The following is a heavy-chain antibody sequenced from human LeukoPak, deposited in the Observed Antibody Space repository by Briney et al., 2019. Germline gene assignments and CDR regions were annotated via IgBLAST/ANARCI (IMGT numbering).Heavy chain of an antibody. V-gene: IGHV4-61*02. Sequence: SETLSLTCTVSGGSISSGSYYWSWIRQPAGTGLEWIGRIYTSGSTNYNPSLKSRVTISVDTSKNQFSLKLSSVTAADTAVYYCARDMVRGVISYYYYMDVSGKGNTVTASS. CDR1: GGSISSGSYY. D-gene: IGHD3-10*01. CDR3: ARDMVRGVISYYYYMDV. J-gene: IGHJ6*03. CDR2: IYTSGST.